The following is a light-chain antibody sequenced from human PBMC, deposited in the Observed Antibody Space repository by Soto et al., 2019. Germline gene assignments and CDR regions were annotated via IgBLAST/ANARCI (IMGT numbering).Light chain of an antibody. Sequence: QSVLTQPASVSGSPGQSITISCTGSSSDVGAYNYVSWYQQHPGKAPRLMIYEVTNRPSGVSNRFSGSKSGNTASLTISGLRAEDEADYYCSSYTSGSTLVVFCGGTKLTFL. J-gene: IGLJ2*01. CDR1: SSDVGAYNY. CDR2: EVT. CDR3: SSYTSGSTLVV. V-gene: IGLV2-14*01.